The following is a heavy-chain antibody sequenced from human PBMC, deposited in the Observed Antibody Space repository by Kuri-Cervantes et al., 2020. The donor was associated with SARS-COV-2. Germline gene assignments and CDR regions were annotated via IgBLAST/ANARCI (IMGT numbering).Heavy chain of an antibody. Sequence: SETLSLTCAVSGDSISSSNWWSWVRQPPGKGLEWIGEIYHSGNTNYNPSLRSRVTISVDKSKNQFSLKLSSVTAADTAVYYCARAAYCSGGSCYTSWANINWFDPWGQGTLVTVSS. J-gene: IGHJ5*02. CDR3: ARAAYCSGGSCYTSWANINWFDP. V-gene: IGHV4-4*02. D-gene: IGHD2-15*01. CDR1: GDSISSSNW. CDR2: IYHSGNT.